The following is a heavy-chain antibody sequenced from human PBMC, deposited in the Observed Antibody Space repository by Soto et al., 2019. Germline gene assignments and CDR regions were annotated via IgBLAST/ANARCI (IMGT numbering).Heavy chain of an antibody. CDR2: ISGYNGNT. D-gene: IGHD6-6*01. CDR1: GYTFSSYS. CDR3: ARDWGSISARGWFDP. Sequence: QLVQSGPEVKKPGASVKVSCKASGYTFSSYSITWVRQAPGQGLEWMGWISGYNGNTNYVQNLQGRVTMTTDTSKSTAYMELRSLRSDDRAVYYCARDWGSISARGWFDPWGQGTLVTVSS. V-gene: IGHV1-18*04. J-gene: IGHJ5*02.